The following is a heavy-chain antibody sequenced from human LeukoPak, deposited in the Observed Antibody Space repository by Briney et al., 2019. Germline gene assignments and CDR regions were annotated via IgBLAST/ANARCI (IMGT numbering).Heavy chain of an antibody. D-gene: IGHD3-22*01. V-gene: IGHV4-34*01. CDR3: ARGRGFPRNSWFDP. CDR1: GGSFSGYY. CDR2: INHSGST. J-gene: IGHJ5*02. Sequence: SETLSLTCAVYGGSFSGYYWSWIRQPTGKGLEWIGEINHSGSTNYNPSLKSRVTISVDTSKNQFSLKLSSVTAADTAVYYCARGRGFPRNSWFDPWGQGTLVTVSS.